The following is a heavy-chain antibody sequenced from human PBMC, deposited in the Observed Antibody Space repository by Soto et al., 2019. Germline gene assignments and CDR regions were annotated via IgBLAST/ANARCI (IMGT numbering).Heavy chain of an antibody. CDR3: TKGASTSCFSGFDF. CDR2: ISWNSGNI. V-gene: IGHV3-9*01. Sequence: EVQLVESGGGLVHPGRSLRLSCTAPGFTFDDYAMHWVRQAPGKGLEWVSSISWNSGNIVYADSVRGRFTISRDNAKTSLHLQMNSLSAEDTALYYCTKGASTSCFSGFDFWGQGTMVTVSS. J-gene: IGHJ3*01. D-gene: IGHD2-2*01. CDR1: GFTFDDYA.